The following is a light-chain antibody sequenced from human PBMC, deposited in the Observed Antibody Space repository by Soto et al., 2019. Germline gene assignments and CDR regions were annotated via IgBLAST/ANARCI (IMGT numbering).Light chain of an antibody. CDR3: QHYDGSPRT. CDR1: QSVRSNY. Sequence: ETVLTQSPGTVSLSPGEGATLSCTTSQSVRSNYLAWYQQKPGQAPRLPIYGVFSRATGIPDRFSGSGSGTDFTLTISGLEPEDSAVYYCQHYDGSPRTFGQGTKLEI. CDR2: GVF. J-gene: IGKJ2*01. V-gene: IGKV3-20*01.